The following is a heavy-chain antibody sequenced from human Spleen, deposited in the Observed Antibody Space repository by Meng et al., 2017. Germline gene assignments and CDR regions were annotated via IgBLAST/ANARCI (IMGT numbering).Heavy chain of an antibody. J-gene: IGHJ4*01. CDR2: ISAGTSYK. V-gene: IGHV3-21*03. CDR1: GFTFSTYN. CDR3: SGHVDY. Sequence: GESLRLSCAASGFTFSTYNMNWVRQTPGKGLEWVSFISAGTSYKYYADSVKGRFTLARDNAKNSLYLQMNSLKTEDTAVYYCSGHVDYWGHGTLVTVSS.